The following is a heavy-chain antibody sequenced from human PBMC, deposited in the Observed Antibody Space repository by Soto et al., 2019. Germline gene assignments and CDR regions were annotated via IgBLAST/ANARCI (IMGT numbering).Heavy chain of an antibody. Sequence: GESLQISCKGSGCSFTSYWIGWVRQMTGKGLEWMGIIYPGDSDTRYSPSFQGQVTISADKSISTAYLQWSSLKASDTAMYYCARRYCSGGSCYHFDYWGQGTLVTVSS. J-gene: IGHJ4*02. D-gene: IGHD2-15*01. V-gene: IGHV5-51*01. CDR1: GCSFTSYW. CDR3: ARRYCSGGSCYHFDY. CDR2: IYPGDSDT.